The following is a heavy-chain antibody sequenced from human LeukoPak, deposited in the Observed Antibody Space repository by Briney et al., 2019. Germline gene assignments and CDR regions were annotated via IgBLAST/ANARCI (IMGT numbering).Heavy chain of an antibody. CDR1: LGSVKNYY. CDR3: GRVFGGNSLDH. Sequence: SEALSLTCTVSLGSVKNYYWSWIRQPAGKGLEWIGRIYKSGTTYYSPSLKSRVTMSIDTSKNQFSLQLSAVTAADTATYYCGRVFGGNSLDHWGQGTLVIVSS. V-gene: IGHV4-4*07. CDR2: IYKSGTT. D-gene: IGHD4-23*01. J-gene: IGHJ4*02.